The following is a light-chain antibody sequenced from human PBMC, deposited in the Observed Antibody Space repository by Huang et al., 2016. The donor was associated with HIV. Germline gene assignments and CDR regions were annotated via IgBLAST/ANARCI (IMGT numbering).Light chain of an antibody. Sequence: DIPMTQSPSSLSASIGDRVTITCRASRHIYSYLNWYQHRPGKAPKLLIYDAANLEVGVPSRFSGSGSGRNFTLIISSLQPEDFATYYCQQYDSLPRTFGPGTKV. CDR1: RHIYSY. CDR2: DAA. CDR3: QQYDSLPRT. J-gene: IGKJ3*01. V-gene: IGKV1-33*01.